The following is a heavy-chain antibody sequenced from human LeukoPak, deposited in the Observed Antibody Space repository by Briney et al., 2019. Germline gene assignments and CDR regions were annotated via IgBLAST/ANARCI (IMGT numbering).Heavy chain of an antibody. Sequence: PGGSLRLSCAASGFTFDDYAMHWVRQAPGKGLEWVSGISWNSGSIGYADSVKGRFTISRDNAKNSLYLQMNSLRAEDTALYYCAKDGAATYYYGMDVWGQGTTVTVPS. CDR3: AKDGAATYYYGMDV. J-gene: IGHJ6*02. D-gene: IGHD2-15*01. V-gene: IGHV3-9*01. CDR2: ISWNSGSI. CDR1: GFTFDDYA.